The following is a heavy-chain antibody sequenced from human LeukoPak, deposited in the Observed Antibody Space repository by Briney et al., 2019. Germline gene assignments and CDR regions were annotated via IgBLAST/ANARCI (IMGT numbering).Heavy chain of an antibody. D-gene: IGHD3-3*01. V-gene: IGHV4-39*01. CDR1: GGSISSSSYY. J-gene: IGHJ5*02. CDR2: IYYSGST. Sequence: SETLSLTCTVSGGSISSSSYYWGWIRQPPGKGLEWIGSIYYSGSTYYNPSLKSRVTISVDTSKNQFSLKLSSVTAADTAVYYCARSAAYYDFWSGISFDPWGQGTLATVSS. CDR3: ARSAAYYDFWSGISFDP.